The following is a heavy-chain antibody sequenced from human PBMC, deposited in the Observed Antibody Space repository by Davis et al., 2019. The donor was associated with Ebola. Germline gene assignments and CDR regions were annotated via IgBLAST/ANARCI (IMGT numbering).Heavy chain of an antibody. CDR2: IRSKANSYAT. CDR3: TRNYGEGVDY. V-gene: IGHV3-73*01. D-gene: IGHD3-10*01. J-gene: IGHJ4*02. Sequence: PGGSLRLSCAASGFSFSGSAMHWVRQASGKGLEWVGRIRSKANSYATAYAASVKGRFTISRDDSKNTAYLQMNSLKTEDTAGYYCTRNYGEGVDYWGQGTLVTVSS. CDR1: GFSFSGSA.